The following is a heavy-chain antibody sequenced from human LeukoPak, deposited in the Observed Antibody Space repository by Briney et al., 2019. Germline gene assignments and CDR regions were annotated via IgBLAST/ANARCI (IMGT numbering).Heavy chain of an antibody. V-gene: IGHV1-2*06. CDR3: ARADIRAIASSGWYGFDY. CDR2: INPKSGNT. D-gene: IGHD6-19*01. CDR1: GYTFPGYY. J-gene: IGHJ4*02. Sequence: ASVKVSCKASGYTFPGYYIHWVRQAPGQGLEWMGRINPKSGNTNYAQKFQGRVTVSRDTSISTTYLELNTLTSDDTAVYYCARADIRAIASSGWYGFDYWGQGTLVTVSS.